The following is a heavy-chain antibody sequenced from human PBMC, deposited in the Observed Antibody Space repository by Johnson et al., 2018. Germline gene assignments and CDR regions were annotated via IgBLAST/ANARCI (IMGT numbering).Heavy chain of an antibody. J-gene: IGHJ5*02. D-gene: IGHD3-10*01. CDR3: ARGLITMVRGSNWFDP. CDR2: MNPNSGNT. CDR1: GYTFTSYD. V-gene: IGHV1-8*01. Sequence: QVQLVESGGGLVQPGGSLRLSCKASGYTFTSYDINWVRQATGQGLEWMGWMNPNSGNTGYAQKFQGRVTMTRNTSISTAYMELSSLSSEDTAVYYCARGLITMVRGSNWFDPWGQGTLVTVSS.